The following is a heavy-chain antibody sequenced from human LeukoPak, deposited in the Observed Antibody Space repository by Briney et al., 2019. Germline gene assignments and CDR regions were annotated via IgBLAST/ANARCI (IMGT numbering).Heavy chain of an antibody. J-gene: IGHJ4*02. Sequence: GGSLRLSCAASGFTFSSYAMHWVRQAPGKGLEWVSGISWNSGSIGYADSVKGRFTISRDNAKNSLYLQMNSLRAEDTALYYCAKESGSSFYWGQGTLVTVSS. CDR2: ISWNSGSI. V-gene: IGHV3-9*01. CDR1: GFTFSSYA. CDR3: AKESGSSFY. D-gene: IGHD6-6*01.